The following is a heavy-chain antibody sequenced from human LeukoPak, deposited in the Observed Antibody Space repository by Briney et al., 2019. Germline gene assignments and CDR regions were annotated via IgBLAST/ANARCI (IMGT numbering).Heavy chain of an antibody. Sequence: SETLSLTCTVYGYSISSGYYWGWIRQPPGKGLEWIGSIYHSGRTYYNPSLTSRGTISVDTSKNQCFLRLSSVTAADTGVYYCARAVYDSSGYPSVDYWGQGTLVTVSS. J-gene: IGHJ4*02. D-gene: IGHD3-22*01. CDR2: IYHSGRT. CDR1: GYSISSGYY. V-gene: IGHV4-38-2*02. CDR3: ARAVYDSSGYPSVDY.